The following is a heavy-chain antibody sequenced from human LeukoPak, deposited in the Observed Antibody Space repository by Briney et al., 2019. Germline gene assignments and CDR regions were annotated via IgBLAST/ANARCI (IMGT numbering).Heavy chain of an antibody. V-gene: IGHV4-61*02. Sequence: SQTLSLTCTDSGGSISSGSYYWSWIRQPAGKGLEWIGRIYTSGSANYNPSLKSRVTISVDTSKNQFSLKLSSVTAADTAVYYCARARIQLWSLFDYWGQGTLVTVSS. CDR1: GGSISSGSYY. CDR3: ARARIQLWSLFDY. J-gene: IGHJ4*02. D-gene: IGHD5-18*01. CDR2: IYTSGSA.